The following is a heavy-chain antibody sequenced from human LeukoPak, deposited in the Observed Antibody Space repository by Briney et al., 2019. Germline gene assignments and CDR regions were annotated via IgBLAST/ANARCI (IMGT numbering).Heavy chain of an antibody. CDR1: GFTVGSNY. J-gene: IGHJ4*02. Sequence: GGSLRLSCAASGFTVGSNYMSWVRQAPGKGLEWVANINQDGNEKYYVDSVKGRFTISRDNAKNSLYLQMNSLRPEDTAVYYCARAGLLWFGESKFDYWGQGTLVTVSS. CDR2: INQDGNEK. D-gene: IGHD3-10*01. CDR3: ARAGLLWFGESKFDY. V-gene: IGHV3-7*01.